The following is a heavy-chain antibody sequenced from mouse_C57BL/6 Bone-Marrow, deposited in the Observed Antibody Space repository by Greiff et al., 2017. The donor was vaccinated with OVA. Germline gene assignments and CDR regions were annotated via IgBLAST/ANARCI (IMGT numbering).Heavy chain of an antibody. CDR1: GFTFSDYG. CDR3: ARKDYDLDY. Sequence: EVKLVESGGGLVKPGGSLKLSCAASGFTFSDYGMHWVRQAPEKGLEWVAYISSGSRTIYYADTVKGRFTISRDNAKNTLFLQMTSLRSEDTAMYYCARKDYDLDYWGQGTTLTVSS. CDR2: ISSGSRTI. V-gene: IGHV5-17*01. D-gene: IGHD2-4*01. J-gene: IGHJ2*01.